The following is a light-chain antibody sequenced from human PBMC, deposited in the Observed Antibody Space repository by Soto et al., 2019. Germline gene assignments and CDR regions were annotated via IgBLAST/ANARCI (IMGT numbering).Light chain of an antibody. CDR2: YAS. CDR3: QQYNRSPWT. CDR1: QSISNW. V-gene: IGKV1-5*01. Sequence: DIQMTQSPSTLSASVGDRVTITCRASQSISNWLAWYQQKPGKAPKLLIYYASSLASGVPTRFSGSGSGTEYTLTISSLQPVDFATYYCQQYNRSPWTFDQRTKVEIK. J-gene: IGKJ1*01.